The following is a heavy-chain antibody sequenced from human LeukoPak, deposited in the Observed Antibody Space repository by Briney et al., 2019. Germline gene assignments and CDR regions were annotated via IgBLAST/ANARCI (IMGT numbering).Heavy chain of an antibody. CDR3: ARGSGGAVAGIDY. Sequence: ASVKVSCKASGYTFTGYYMHWVRQPPGQGLEWMEWINPNSGGTNYAQKFQGRVTMTRDTSISTAYMELSRLRSDDTAVYYCARGSGGAVAGIDYWGQGTLVTVSS. CDR2: INPNSGGT. V-gene: IGHV1-2*02. D-gene: IGHD6-19*01. J-gene: IGHJ4*02. CDR1: GYTFTGYY.